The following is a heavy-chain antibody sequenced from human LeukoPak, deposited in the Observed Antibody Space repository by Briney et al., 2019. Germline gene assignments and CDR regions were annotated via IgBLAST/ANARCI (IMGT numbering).Heavy chain of an antibody. J-gene: IGHJ4*02. CDR3: AREEGTHYTDSSGYYPLDY. D-gene: IGHD3-22*01. CDR1: GYTFTGYY. CDR2: INPNSGGT. Sequence: ASVKVSCKTFGYTFTGYYIHWVRQAPGQGLEWRGWINPNSGGTNYAQNFQGRVTITRDTSINTAYMELSRLTSDDTAVFYCAREEGTHYTDSSGYYPLDYWGPGTLVTVSS. V-gene: IGHV1-2*02.